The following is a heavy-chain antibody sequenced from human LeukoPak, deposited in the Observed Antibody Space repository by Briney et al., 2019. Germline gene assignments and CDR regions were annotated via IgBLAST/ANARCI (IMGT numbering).Heavy chain of an antibody. CDR2: INHSG. Sequence: SETLSLTCAVYGGSFSGYYWSWIRQPPGKGLEWIGEINHSGKSRVTISVDTSKIQFSLKLSSVTAADTAAYYCARVHSSSWADTPEYFQHWGQGTLVTVSS. J-gene: IGHJ1*01. CDR3: ARVHSSSWADTPEYFQH. V-gene: IGHV4-34*01. D-gene: IGHD6-13*01. CDR1: GGSFSGYY.